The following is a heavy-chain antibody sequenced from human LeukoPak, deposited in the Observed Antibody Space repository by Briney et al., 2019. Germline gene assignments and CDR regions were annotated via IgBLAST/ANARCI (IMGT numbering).Heavy chain of an antibody. CDR2: IIPIFGTA. CDR1: GGTFSSYA. CDR3: ARDRYYDSSGYYHGGGAFDI. D-gene: IGHD3-22*01. Sequence: ASVKVSCKASGGTFSSYAISWVRQAPGQGLEWMGGIIPIFGTANYAQKFQGRVTITTDESTSTAYIELSSLRSEDTAVYYCARDRYYDSSGYYHGGGAFDIWGQGTMVTVSS. V-gene: IGHV1-69*05. J-gene: IGHJ3*02.